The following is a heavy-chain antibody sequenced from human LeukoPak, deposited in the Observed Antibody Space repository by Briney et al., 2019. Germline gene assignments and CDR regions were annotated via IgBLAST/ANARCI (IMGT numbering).Heavy chain of an antibody. V-gene: IGHV4-38-2*02. J-gene: IGHJ4*02. CDR3: ATEVGGGQDISDY. Sequence: SETLSLTCTVSGYSISSGYYWGWIRQPPGKGLEWIGSIYHSGSTYYNPSLKSRVTISVDTSKNQFSLKLSSVTAADTAVYYCATEVGGGQDISDYWGQGTLVTVSS. D-gene: IGHD3-3*01. CDR2: IYHSGST. CDR1: GYSISSGYY.